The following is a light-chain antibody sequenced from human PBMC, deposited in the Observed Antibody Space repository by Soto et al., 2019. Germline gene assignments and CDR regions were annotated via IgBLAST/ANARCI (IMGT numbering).Light chain of an antibody. V-gene: IGKV1-6*01. CDR3: LQDRSYPYT. CDR2: DAS. Sequence: AIQMTQSPSSLSASAGDRVTIACRASQGIGSDLGWYQQKAGKAPKLLIYDASSLQSGVPSRFSGSGSGKDFTLTISSLQPEDFATYYCLQDRSYPYTFGQGTTLEIK. J-gene: IGKJ2*01. CDR1: QGIGSD.